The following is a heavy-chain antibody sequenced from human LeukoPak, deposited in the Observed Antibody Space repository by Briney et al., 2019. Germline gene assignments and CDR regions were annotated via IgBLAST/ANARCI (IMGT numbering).Heavy chain of an antibody. J-gene: IGHJ4*02. Sequence: GRSLRLSCAASGLTFSSYAMHWVRQAPGKGLEWVAVISYDGSNKYYADSVKGRFTISRDNSKNTLYLQMSSLRAEDTAVYYCAREFSDCTNGVCYAYFDYWGQGTLVTVSS. V-gene: IGHV3-30-3*01. D-gene: IGHD2-8*01. CDR2: ISYDGSNK. CDR1: GLTFSSYA. CDR3: AREFSDCTNGVCYAYFDY.